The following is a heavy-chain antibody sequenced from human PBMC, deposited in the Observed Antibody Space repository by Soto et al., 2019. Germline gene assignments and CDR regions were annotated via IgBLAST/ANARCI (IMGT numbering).Heavy chain of an antibody. CDR1: NGPLSSNY. D-gene: IGHD3-10*01. CDR2: IYYSGST. V-gene: IGHV4-59*07. CDR3: ARSFMVPVDFFDY. J-gene: IGHJ4*02. Sequence: KPSDTMSLTSTAYNGPLSSNYRSWIRQSPGKGLEWIGNIYYSGSTNYNPSLKSRVTMSVDTSKNQFTLKLSSVTAADTGVYFCARSFMVPVDFFDYWCQGTPVTSPQ.